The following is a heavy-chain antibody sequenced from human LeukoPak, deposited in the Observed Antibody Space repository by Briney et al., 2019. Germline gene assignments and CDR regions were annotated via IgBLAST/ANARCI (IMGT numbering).Heavy chain of an antibody. D-gene: IGHD4-17*01. CDR2: IYTSGST. CDR3: ARATVTTWFDY. J-gene: IGHJ4*02. V-gene: IGHV4-61*02. CDR1: GGSISSSSYY. Sequence: PSETLSLTCTVSGGSISSSSYYWGWIRQPAGKGLEWIGRIYTSGSTNYNPSLKSRVTMSVDTSKNQFSLKLSSVTAADTAVYYCARATVTTWFDYWGQGTLVTVSS.